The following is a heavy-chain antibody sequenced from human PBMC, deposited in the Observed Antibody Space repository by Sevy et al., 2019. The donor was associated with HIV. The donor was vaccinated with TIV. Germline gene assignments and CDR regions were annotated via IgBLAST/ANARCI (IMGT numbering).Heavy chain of an antibody. CDR1: GFTFSGSA. D-gene: IGHD6-6*01. Sequence: GGSLRLSCAASGFTFSGSAMHWVRQASGKVLEWVGRIRSKANSYATAYAASVKGRFTISRDDSKNTAYLRMNSLKTDDTAVYYCTSEYSTSVCMDVWGKGTTVTVSS. CDR3: TSEYSTSVCMDV. J-gene: IGHJ6*03. V-gene: IGHV3-73*01. CDR2: IRSKANSYAT.